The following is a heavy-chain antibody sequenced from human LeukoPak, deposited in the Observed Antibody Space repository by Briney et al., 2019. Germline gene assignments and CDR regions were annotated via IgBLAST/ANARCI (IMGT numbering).Heavy chain of an antibody. CDR1: GFTFTSFA. CDR3: AKGDNFDYFDY. Sequence: GGSLRLSCAASGFTFTSFAMSWVRQAPGKGLEWVSTISRSGVATYYANSVKGRFTISRDNSKNTVYVQMNSLRAEDTALYYCAKGDNFDYFDYWGQGTLVTVSS. D-gene: IGHD3-9*01. V-gene: IGHV3-23*01. CDR2: ISRSGVAT. J-gene: IGHJ4*02.